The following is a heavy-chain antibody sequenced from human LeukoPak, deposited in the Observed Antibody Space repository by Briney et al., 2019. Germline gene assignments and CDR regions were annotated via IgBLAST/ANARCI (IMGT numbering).Heavy chain of an antibody. CDR1: GGSFSSYY. D-gene: IGHD3-10*01. V-gene: IGHV4-34*01. CDR3: ARGYYLSE. J-gene: IGHJ3*01. CDR2: ITHSGST. Sequence: AETLSLTRAVYGGSFSSYYCSWIRQRPGKGLEWIGEITHSGSTNYNPSLKSRVTISVDTSKNQFSLKLSSVTAAVTAVYYCARGYYLSEWGQGTMVTVSS.